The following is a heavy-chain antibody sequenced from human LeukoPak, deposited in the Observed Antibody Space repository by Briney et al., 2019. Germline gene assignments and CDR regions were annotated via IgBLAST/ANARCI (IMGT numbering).Heavy chain of an antibody. CDR1: GGTFSSYA. D-gene: IGHD3-3*01. Sequence: EASVKVSCKASGGTFSSYAINWVRQATGQGLEWMGWMNPNSGNTGYAQKFQGRVTITRNTSISTAYMELSSLRSEDTAVYYCARGRTYYDFWSGYYTFDYWGQGTLVTVSS. J-gene: IGHJ4*02. CDR3: ARGRTYYDFWSGYYTFDY. CDR2: MNPNSGNT. V-gene: IGHV1-8*03.